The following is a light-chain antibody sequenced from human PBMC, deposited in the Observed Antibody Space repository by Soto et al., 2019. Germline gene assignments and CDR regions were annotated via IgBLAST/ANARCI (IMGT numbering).Light chain of an antibody. CDR2: DES. CDR3: QKRNNPFT. CDR1: QSFGNY. Sequence: EIGLTQSPATLSLSPGERATLSCRASQSFGNYLGWYHQKPGQAPGLLIYDESNRATVIPDRLSGRWSGTALSLSISSLEPDYFADYYCQKRNNPFTFGPGTKVAIK. J-gene: IGKJ3*01. V-gene: IGKV3-11*01.